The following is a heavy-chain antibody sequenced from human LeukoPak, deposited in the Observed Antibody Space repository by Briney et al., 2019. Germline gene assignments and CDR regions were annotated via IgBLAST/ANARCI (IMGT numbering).Heavy chain of an antibody. CDR2: IRSKANSYAT. J-gene: IGHJ4*02. CDR3: TRLGPEDYDFRSGYDY. V-gene: IGHV3-73*01. Sequence: GSLRLSCAASGFTFSGSAMHWVRQASGKGLEWVGRIRSKANSYATAYAASVKGRFTISRDDSKNTAYLQMNSLKTEDTAVYYCTRLGPEDYDFRSGYDYWGQGTLVTVSS. CDR1: GFTFSGSA. D-gene: IGHD3-3*01.